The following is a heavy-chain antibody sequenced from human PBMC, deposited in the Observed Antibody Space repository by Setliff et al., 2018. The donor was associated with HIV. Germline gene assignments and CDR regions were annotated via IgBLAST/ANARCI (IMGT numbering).Heavy chain of an antibody. V-gene: IGHV1-69*10. CDR1: GGTFSSNYV. CDR3: VRGYRSAWNSWFDA. CDR2: IIPFRGVG. J-gene: IGHJ5*02. D-gene: IGHD6-19*01. Sequence: SVKVSCKASGGTFSSNYVYSWVRQAPGQGPEWMGGIIPFRGVGNYAQKFQGRVTMTRDTSTSTVYMDLSSLRADDTAVYYCVRGYRSAWNSWFDAWGQGTRVTVSS.